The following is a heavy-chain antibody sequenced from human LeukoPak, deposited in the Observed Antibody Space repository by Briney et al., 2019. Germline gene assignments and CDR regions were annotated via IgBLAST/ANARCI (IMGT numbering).Heavy chain of an antibody. CDR1: GFIVSGNF. J-gene: IGHJ4*02. Sequence: GGSLRLSCAASGFIVSGNFMSWVRQAPGKGLEWVSGTYSGGSTYSADSVKGRFTISRDNSKNTLYLQMNSLRAEDTAVYYCATTFGGTYTAFDYWGQGTLVTVSS. V-gene: IGHV3-66*01. D-gene: IGHD1-26*01. CDR3: ATTFGGTYTAFDY. CDR2: TYSGGST.